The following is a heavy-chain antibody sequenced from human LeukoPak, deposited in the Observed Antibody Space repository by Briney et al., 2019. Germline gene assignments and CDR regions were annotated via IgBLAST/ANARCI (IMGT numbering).Heavy chain of an antibody. CDR3: ARDYSGSNAFDI. J-gene: IGHJ3*02. Sequence: PSETLSLTCTVSRGSISGYYWSWIRQPAGKELEWIGRIYNTENINDNPSLKSRVTISVDTSKNQSSLKLTSVTAADTAVYYCARDYSGSNAFDIWGQGTMVTVSS. CDR2: IYNTENI. D-gene: IGHD3-10*01. V-gene: IGHV4-4*07. CDR1: RGSISGYY.